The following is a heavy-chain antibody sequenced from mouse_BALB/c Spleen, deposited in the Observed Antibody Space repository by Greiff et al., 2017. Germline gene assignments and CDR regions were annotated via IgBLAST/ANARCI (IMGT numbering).Heavy chain of an antibody. Sequence: VQLQQSGAELARPGASVKMSCKASGYTFTSYTMHWVKQRPGQGLEWIGYINPSSGYTNYNQKFKDKATLTADKSSSTAYMQLSSLTSEDSAVYYCARGDGYDGYYAMDYWGQGTSVTVSS. CDR3: ARGDGYDGYYAMDY. V-gene: IGHV1-4*01. D-gene: IGHD2-2*01. CDR1: GYTFTSYT. J-gene: IGHJ4*01. CDR2: INPSSGYT.